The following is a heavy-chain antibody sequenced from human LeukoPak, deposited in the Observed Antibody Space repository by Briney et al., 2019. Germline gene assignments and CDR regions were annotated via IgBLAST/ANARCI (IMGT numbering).Heavy chain of an antibody. V-gene: IGHV3-23*01. CDR2: IRGSGDNT. Sequence: GGSLRLSCAASGFTFSSYPMSWVRQAPGKGLEWVSGIRGSGDNTYYADSVKGRFTISRDNSKNTLYVQVNSLGTEDTAAYYCAKGSYYDSSGSFYFDYWGQGTLVTVSS. J-gene: IGHJ4*02. D-gene: IGHD3-22*01. CDR1: GFTFSSYP. CDR3: AKGSYYDSSGSFYFDY.